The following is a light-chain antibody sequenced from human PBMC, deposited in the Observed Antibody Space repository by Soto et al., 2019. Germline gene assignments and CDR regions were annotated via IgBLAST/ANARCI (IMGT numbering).Light chain of an antibody. CDR2: DAS. Sequence: DIQMTQSPSSLSASVGDRVTITCQASQDISNYLNWYQQKPGKAPKLLIYDASNLETRVPSRFSGSGSGTDFTFTISSLQPEDIATYYCQQYDNRPTFGGGTKVEIK. V-gene: IGKV1-33*01. J-gene: IGKJ4*01. CDR3: QQYDNRPT. CDR1: QDISNY.